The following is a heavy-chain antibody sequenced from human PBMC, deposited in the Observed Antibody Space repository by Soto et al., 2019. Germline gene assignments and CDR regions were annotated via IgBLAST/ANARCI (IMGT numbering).Heavy chain of an antibody. CDR2: IHHSGVT. V-gene: IGHV4-4*02. J-gene: IGHJ5*02. CDR3: ARVPSP. CDR1: GDSITSSYW. Sequence: PSETLSLTCAVSGDSITSSYWSWLRQPPGKGLEWIADIHHSGVTNYNPSLKSRVIISVDRSKNQFSLKLSSVTAADTAVYYCARVPSPWGQGTLVTVSS.